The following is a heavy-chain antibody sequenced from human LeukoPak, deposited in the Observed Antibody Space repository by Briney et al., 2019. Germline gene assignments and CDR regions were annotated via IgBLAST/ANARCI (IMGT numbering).Heavy chain of an antibody. J-gene: IGHJ3*02. V-gene: IGHV1-69*04. CDR2: IIPILGIA. Sequence: ASVKVSCKASGGTFSSYAISWVRQAPGQGLEWMGRIIPILGIANYAQKFQGRVTITADKSMSTAYMELSSLRSEDTAVYYCASPTRDSSGYYAFDIWGQGTMVTVSS. D-gene: IGHD3-22*01. CDR3: ASPTRDSSGYYAFDI. CDR1: GGTFSSYA.